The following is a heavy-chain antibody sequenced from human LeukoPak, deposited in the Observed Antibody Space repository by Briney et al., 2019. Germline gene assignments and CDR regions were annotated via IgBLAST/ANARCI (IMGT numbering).Heavy chain of an antibody. CDR2: INHSGST. V-gene: IGHV4-34*01. Sequence: KSSETLSLTCAVYGGSFSGYYWSWIRQPPGKGLEWIGEINHSGSTNYNPSLKSRVTISVDTSKNQFSLKLSSVTAADTAVYYCARSIRRDGYNFDYWGQGTLVIVSS. J-gene: IGHJ4*02. CDR3: ARSIRRDGYNFDY. CDR1: GGSFSGYY. D-gene: IGHD5-24*01.